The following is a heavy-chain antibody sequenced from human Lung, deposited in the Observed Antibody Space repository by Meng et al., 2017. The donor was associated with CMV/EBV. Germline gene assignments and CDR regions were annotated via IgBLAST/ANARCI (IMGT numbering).Heavy chain of an antibody. D-gene: IGHD1-1*01. CDR2: IRFDGTQT. Sequence: GESXKISCAASGFIFNAYGMHWVRQAPGKGLEWVAYIRFDGTQTYYSDSVKGRFAIFRDNSKNTLYLQMHSLTTEDTAMFYCAKVAESTTSPYNYFGAWGQGTLVTVSS. CDR1: GFIFNAYG. V-gene: IGHV3-30*02. CDR3: AKVAESTTSPYNYFGA. J-gene: IGHJ5*02.